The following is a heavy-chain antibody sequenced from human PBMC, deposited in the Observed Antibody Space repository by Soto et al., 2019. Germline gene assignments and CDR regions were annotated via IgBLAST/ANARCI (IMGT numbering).Heavy chain of an antibody. J-gene: IGHJ6*02. CDR1: GGTFSSYA. V-gene: IGHV1-69*01. CDR2: IIPIFGTA. D-gene: IGHD3-3*01. CDR3: ARVRGGFGVSRGDYYYYGMDV. Sequence: QVQLVQSGAEVKKPGSSVKVSCKASGGTFSSYAISWVRQAPGQGLEWMGGIIPIFGTANYAQKFQGRVTITADESTSTAYMELSSVRSEDTAVYYCARVRGGFGVSRGDYYYYGMDVWGQGTTVTVSS.